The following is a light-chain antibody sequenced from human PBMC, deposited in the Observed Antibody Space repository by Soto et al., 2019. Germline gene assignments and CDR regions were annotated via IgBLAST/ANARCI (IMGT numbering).Light chain of an antibody. CDR1: QSVSSN. Sequence: EIVMTQSPATPSVSPGERATLSCRASQSVSSNLAWYQQRPGQAPRLLMYGASTRATGIPARFSGSGSGTEFTLTISSLQSEDFAIYYCQQYNNWPPWTFXQGTKVDIK. CDR3: QQYNNWPPWT. J-gene: IGKJ1*01. CDR2: GAS. V-gene: IGKV3-15*01.